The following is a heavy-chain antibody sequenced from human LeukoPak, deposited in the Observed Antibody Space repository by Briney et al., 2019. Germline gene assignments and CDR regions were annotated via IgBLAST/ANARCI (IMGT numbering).Heavy chain of an antibody. D-gene: IGHD1-26*01. CDR2: ISTYNGNT. Sequence: ASVKVSCKASGYTFTSYGIIWVRQAPGQGLEWMGWISTYNGNTNYAQKIQGRVTMTTDTSTSTAYMELRSLRSDDTAVYYCASRRLYSGSYFAFDIWGQGTLVTVSS. J-gene: IGHJ4*02. V-gene: IGHV1-18*01. CDR3: ASRRLYSGSYFAFDI. CDR1: GYTFTSYG.